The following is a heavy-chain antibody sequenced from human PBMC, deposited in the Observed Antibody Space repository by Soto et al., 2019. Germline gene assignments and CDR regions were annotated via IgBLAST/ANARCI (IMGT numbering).Heavy chain of an antibody. D-gene: IGHD6-19*01. CDR2: ISWDGGST. CDR3: AKDRLLGPSSSGWYFDY. J-gene: IGHJ4*02. V-gene: IGHV3-43*01. CDR1: GFTFDDYT. Sequence: GGSLRLSCAASGFTFDDYTVHWVRQAPGKGLEWVSLISWDGGSTYYADSVKGRFTISRDNSKNSLYLQMNSLRTEDTALYYCAKDRLLGPSSSGWYFDYWGQGTLVTVSS.